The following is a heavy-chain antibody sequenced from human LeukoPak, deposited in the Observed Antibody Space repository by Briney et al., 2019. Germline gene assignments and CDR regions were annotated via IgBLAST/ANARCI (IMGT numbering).Heavy chain of an antibody. D-gene: IGHD3-22*01. CDR1: GFTFSDAW. V-gene: IGHV3-15*01. Sequence: GGSLRLSCAASGFTFSDAWMYWVRQAPGKGLEWVGRIKSEIDGGTTDYAAPVKGRFTISRDDSKNTLYLQINSLKIEDTAVYYCTTTPSYYYDSSGNDSYYYGVDVWGQGTTVTVSS. J-gene: IGHJ6*02. CDR3: TTTPSYYYDSSGNDSYYYGVDV. CDR2: IKSEIDGGTT.